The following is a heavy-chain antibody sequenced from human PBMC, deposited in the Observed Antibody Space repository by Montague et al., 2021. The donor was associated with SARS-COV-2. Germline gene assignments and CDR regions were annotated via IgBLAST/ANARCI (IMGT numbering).Heavy chain of an antibody. Sequence: SETLSLTCTVSCASISYYYWGWIRQPPGKGLEWLGFISHAESTNYNPSLESRVSISIDTSKSQFSLRVRSVTAADTAVYSCARSVQFAYGLDVWGQGTTVTISS. CDR1: CASISYYY. V-gene: IGHV4-59*08. CDR2: ISHAEST. J-gene: IGHJ6*02. CDR3: ARSVQFAYGLDV. D-gene: IGHD3-16*01.